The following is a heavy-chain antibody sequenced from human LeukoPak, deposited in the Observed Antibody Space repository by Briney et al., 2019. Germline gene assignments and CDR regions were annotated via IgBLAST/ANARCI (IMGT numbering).Heavy chain of an antibody. D-gene: IGHD5-18*01. CDR3: ARGSTGGARPWIRFILGYTWFDP. CDR1: GFTFSSYS. V-gene: IGHV3-48*01. Sequence: GGSLRLSCAASGFTFSSYSMNWVRQAPGKGLEWVSYISSSSSTIYYADSVKGRFTISRDNAKNSLYLQMNSLRAEDTAVYYCARGSTGGARPWIRFILGYTWFDPWGQGTLVTVSS. CDR2: ISSSSSTI. J-gene: IGHJ5*02.